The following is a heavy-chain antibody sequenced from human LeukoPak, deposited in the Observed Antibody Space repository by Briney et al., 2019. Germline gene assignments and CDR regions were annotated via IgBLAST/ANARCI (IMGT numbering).Heavy chain of an antibody. CDR3: ARVLSYYSTGYFDY. J-gene: IGHJ4*02. Sequence: ASVKVSCKASGYTFTASYIHWMRQAPGQGLEWMGIINPSGGSTSYAQKFQGRVTMTRDTSTSTVYMELSSLRSEDTAVYYCARVLSYYSTGYFDYWGQGTLVTVSP. CDR1: GYTFTASY. V-gene: IGHV1-46*01. D-gene: IGHD1-26*01. CDR2: INPSGGST.